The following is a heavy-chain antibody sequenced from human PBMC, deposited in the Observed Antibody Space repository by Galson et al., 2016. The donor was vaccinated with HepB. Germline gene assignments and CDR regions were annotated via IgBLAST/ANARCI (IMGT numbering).Heavy chain of an antibody. CDR3: ARGFGSGNYYDYYYYMDI. CDR2: IDPADSYI. Sequence: QSGAEVKAPGQPLRISCKTSGYRFTSRWISWVRQTSGKGLEWMGRIDPADSYINYSPSFQGHVTFSVDKSINTAYLHWAWLRPSDTAIYYCARGFGSGNYYDYYYYMDIWGKGTTVTVSS. V-gene: IGHV5-10-1*01. D-gene: IGHD3-10*01. CDR1: GYRFTSRW. J-gene: IGHJ6*03.